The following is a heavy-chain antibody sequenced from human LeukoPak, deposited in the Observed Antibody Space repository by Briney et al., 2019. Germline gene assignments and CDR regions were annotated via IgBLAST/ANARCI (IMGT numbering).Heavy chain of an antibody. Sequence: SETLSLTCTVSGGSISSSSYYWGWIRQPPGKGLEWIGSIYYSGSTYYNPSLKSRVTISVDTSKNQFSLKLSSVTAADTAVYYCARHKTYYYGSGSYPDAFDIWGQGTMVTVSS. J-gene: IGHJ3*02. V-gene: IGHV4-39*01. CDR3: ARHKTYYYGSGSYPDAFDI. CDR2: IYYSGST. CDR1: GGSISSSSYY. D-gene: IGHD3-10*01.